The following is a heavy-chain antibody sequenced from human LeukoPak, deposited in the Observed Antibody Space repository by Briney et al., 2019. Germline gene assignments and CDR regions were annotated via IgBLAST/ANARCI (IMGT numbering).Heavy chain of an antibody. J-gene: IGHJ4*02. D-gene: IGHD5-18*01. CDR3: ARTAGWSYGFDY. CDR1: GGSISTGGYY. Sequence: SETLSLTCTVSGGSISTGGYYWTWIRQHPGKGLEWIGYIYNSGTTYYNPSLESRVTISGDTSKNQFSLKLNSVTAADAAVYYCARTAGWSYGFDYWGQGTLVTVST. V-gene: IGHV4-31*03. CDR2: IYNSGTT.